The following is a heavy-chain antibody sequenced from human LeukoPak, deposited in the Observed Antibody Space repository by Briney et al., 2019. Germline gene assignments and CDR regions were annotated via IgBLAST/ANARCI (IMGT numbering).Heavy chain of an antibody. Sequence: GASVKVSCKASGGTFSSYAISWVRQAPGQGLEWMGGIIPIFGTANYAQKFQGRVTITADESTSTAYMELSSLRSEDTAVYYCARDRGDSGSYWGYYYYYMDVWGKGTTVTVSS. CDR3: ARDRGDSGSYWGYYYYYMDV. CDR2: IIPIFGTA. D-gene: IGHD1-26*01. CDR1: GGTFSSYA. J-gene: IGHJ6*03. V-gene: IGHV1-69*13.